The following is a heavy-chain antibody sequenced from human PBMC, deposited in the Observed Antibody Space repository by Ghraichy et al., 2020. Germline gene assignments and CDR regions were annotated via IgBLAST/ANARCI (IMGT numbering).Heavy chain of an antibody. V-gene: IGHV4-34*01. J-gene: IGHJ6*02. D-gene: IGHD3-3*01. CDR2: INHSGST. Sequence: GSLSLTCAVYGGSFSGYYWSWIRQPPGKGLEWIGEINHSGSTNYTPSLKSRVTISADTSKNQFSLKLRSVTAADTAVYYCASGDYDFWSGYPARGMDVWGQGATVTVSS. CDR1: GGSFSGYY. CDR3: ASGDYDFWSGYPARGMDV.